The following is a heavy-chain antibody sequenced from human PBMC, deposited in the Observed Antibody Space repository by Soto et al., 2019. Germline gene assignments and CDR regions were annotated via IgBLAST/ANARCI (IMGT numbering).Heavy chain of an antibody. CDR3: ARDRGPGSSSADSSGWYGWYFDL. V-gene: IGHV1-46*01. Sequence: GASVKVSCKASGYTFTKYYMHWVRQAPGQGLEWMGAINPSGGSTSYTQKFQGRITVTWDTSTSTVSLELNSLTSEDTAVYYCARDRGPGSSSADSSGWYGWYFDLWGRGTLVTVSS. D-gene: IGHD6-19*01. J-gene: IGHJ2*01. CDR1: GYTFTKYY. CDR2: INPSGGST.